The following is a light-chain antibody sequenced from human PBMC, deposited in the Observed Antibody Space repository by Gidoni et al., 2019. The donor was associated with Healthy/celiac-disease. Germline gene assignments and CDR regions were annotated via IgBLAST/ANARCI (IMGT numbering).Light chain of an antibody. V-gene: IGKV1-39*01. J-gene: IGKJ1*01. CDR3: QQSYSTPRT. CDR2: AAS. Sequence: IQMTQSPSSLSASVGDRVTITCRATQSISSYLNWYQQKSWKAPKLLIYAASILQSGVPSSFRVSGFWTDFPLPIISLQPEDFSTYYCQQSYSTPRTFGSGTKVEIK. CDR1: QSISSY.